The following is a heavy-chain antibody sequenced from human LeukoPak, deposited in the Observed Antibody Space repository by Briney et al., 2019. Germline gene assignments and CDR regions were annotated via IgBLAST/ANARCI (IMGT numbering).Heavy chain of an antibody. CDR2: VSGSGGST. CDR1: GFTFASYA. D-gene: IGHD2-2*01. CDR3: AKDGRRDCNSSICSSPR. Sequence: GGSLRLSCAASGFTFASYAMSWVRQAPGKGLEWVSAVSGSGGSTYYADSVKGRFTISRDNSKNTLYLQMNSLRAEDTAVYYCAKDGRRDCNSSICSSPRWGQGTLVTVSS. J-gene: IGHJ4*02. V-gene: IGHV3-23*01.